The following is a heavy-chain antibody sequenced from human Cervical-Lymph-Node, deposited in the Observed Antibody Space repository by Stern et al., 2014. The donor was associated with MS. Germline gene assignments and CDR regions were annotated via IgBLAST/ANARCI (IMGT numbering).Heavy chain of an antibody. CDR3: AYRGRTGSFDS. D-gene: IGHD3-16*01. CDR1: GFALSASGEG. J-gene: IGHJ4*02. Sequence: ESGPPLVKPTQTLTLTCTFSGFALSASGEGVGWIRQPPGKALEWLALLYWGDDKRYSPSLANRLNLIKDTSKSQVVLTVTNVDPVDTGTYYCAYRGRTGSFDSWGQGALVVVSS. V-gene: IGHV2-5*02. CDR2: LYWGDDK.